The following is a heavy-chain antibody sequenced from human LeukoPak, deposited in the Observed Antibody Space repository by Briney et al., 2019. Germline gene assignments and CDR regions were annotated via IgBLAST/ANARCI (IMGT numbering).Heavy chain of an antibody. CDR2: IWYVGSNK. J-gene: IGHJ4*02. V-gene: IGHV3-33*01. D-gene: IGHD3-22*01. Sequence: GRSLRLSCAASGFTFSSYGMHWVRQAPGKGLEWVAVIWYVGSNKYYADSVKGRFTISRDNSKNTLYLQMNSLRAEDTAVYHCARDYDSSGYLDYWGQGTLVTVSS. CDR1: GFTFSSYG. CDR3: ARDYDSSGYLDY.